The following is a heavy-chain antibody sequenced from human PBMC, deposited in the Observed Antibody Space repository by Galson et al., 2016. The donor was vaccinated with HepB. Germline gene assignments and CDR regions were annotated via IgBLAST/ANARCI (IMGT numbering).Heavy chain of an antibody. D-gene: IGHD1-14*01. CDR3: TTDEPRDY. J-gene: IGHJ4*02. Sequence: SLRLSCAASRFSFNTAWMSWVRQVPGKGLEWVGRIKSKNDAETNDYAAPVKGRFTISRDDSNKTLYLHLHSLKTEDTAMYYCTTDEPRDYWGQGILVTVSS. CDR2: IKSKNDAETN. V-gene: IGHV3-15*01. CDR1: RFSFNTAW.